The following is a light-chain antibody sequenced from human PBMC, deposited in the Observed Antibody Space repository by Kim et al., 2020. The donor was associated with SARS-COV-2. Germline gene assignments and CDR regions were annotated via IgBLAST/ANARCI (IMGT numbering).Light chain of an antibody. CDR2: DNN. CDR3: GTWESSLSVWL. J-gene: IGLJ3*02. Sequence: GQKVTISCSGSSSNIGTNYVSWYQRLPGTVPKVLIYDNNKRPSGIPDRFSGSKSGTSGTLDITGLQTGDEADYYCGTWESSLSVWLFGGGTKVTVL. CDR1: SSNIGTNY. V-gene: IGLV1-51*01.